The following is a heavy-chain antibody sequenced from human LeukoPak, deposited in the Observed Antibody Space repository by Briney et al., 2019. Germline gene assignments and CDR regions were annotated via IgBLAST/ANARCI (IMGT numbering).Heavy chain of an antibody. D-gene: IGHD3-22*01. J-gene: IGHJ4*02. V-gene: IGHV3-23*01. Sequence: GGSLRLSCAASGFTFRNYAMTWVRQAPGKGLEWVSGLSAGGGSTLSADSVKGRFTISRDNLMNTLYLQVNSLRVEDTAIYYCAKGKSGDTSGYYFDYWGQGILVTVSA. CDR2: LSAGGGST. CDR1: GFTFRNYA. CDR3: AKGKSGDTSGYYFDY.